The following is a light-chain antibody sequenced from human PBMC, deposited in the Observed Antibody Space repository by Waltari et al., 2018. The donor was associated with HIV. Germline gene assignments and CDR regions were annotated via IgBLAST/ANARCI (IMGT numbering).Light chain of an antibody. Sequence: QSVLTQPSSVSGAPGQRVTISCAGSSSNIGAGYDVYWYQQLPGTAPKLLMYANTHRPSGVPDRFSGSKSGTSVSLAITGLQAEDEADYYCQCYDNNLSGLIFGGGTKLTVL. J-gene: IGLJ2*01. CDR1: SSNIGAGYD. CDR3: QCYDNNLSGLI. V-gene: IGLV1-40*01. CDR2: ANT.